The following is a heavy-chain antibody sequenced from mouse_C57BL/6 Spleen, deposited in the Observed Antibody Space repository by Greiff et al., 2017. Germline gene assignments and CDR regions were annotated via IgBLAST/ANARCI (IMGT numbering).Heavy chain of an antibody. CDR1: GYTFTSYT. CDR3: ARGEGIYYDYDGGFAY. CDR2: INPSSGYT. D-gene: IGHD2-4*01. J-gene: IGHJ3*01. V-gene: IGHV1-4*01. Sequence: QVQLQQSGAELARPGASVKMSCKASGYTFTSYTMHWVKQRPGQGLEWIGYINPSSGYTKYNQKFKDKATLTADKSSSTAYMQLSSLTSEDSAVYYCARGEGIYYDYDGGFAYWGQGTLVTVSA.